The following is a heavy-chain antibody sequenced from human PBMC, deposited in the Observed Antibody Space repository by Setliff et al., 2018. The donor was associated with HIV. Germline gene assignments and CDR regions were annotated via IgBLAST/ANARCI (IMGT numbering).Heavy chain of an antibody. CDR2: IYYSGGT. CDR1: GYSISSGCS. J-gene: IGHJ4*02. V-gene: IGHV4-38-2*01. Sequence: SETLSLTCAVSGYSISSGCSWGWIRQPPGKGLEWIGTIYYSGGTYYKSSLKSRVIISLDTSKNHFSLNLRSVTAADTAVYYCARVGRGYYDILTGISVWGQGTLVTVSS. CDR3: ARVGRGYYDILTGISV. D-gene: IGHD3-9*01.